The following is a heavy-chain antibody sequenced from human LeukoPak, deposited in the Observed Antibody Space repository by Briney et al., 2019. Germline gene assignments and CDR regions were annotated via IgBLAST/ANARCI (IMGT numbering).Heavy chain of an antibody. CDR3: AREGGPFRPLDY. Sequence: SGTLSLTCGVSGGSISSTNWWTWVRQPPGKGLEWIGEVNVLGNTNYNPSLESRVTISIDKSENHVSLKLTSVTAADTAVHYCAREGGPFRPLDYSGQGTLVTVSS. CDR2: VNVLGNT. J-gene: IGHJ4*02. V-gene: IGHV4-4*02. D-gene: IGHD2/OR15-2a*01. CDR1: GGSISSTNW.